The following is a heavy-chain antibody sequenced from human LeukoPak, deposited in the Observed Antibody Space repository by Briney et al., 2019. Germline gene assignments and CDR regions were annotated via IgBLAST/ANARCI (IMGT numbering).Heavy chain of an antibody. J-gene: IGHJ6*02. V-gene: IGHV1-69*04. CDR2: IIPILGIA. CDR3: ARSRDTVTGGLLPRFSGGYYYYGRDV. Sequence: SVKVSCKASGGTFSSYAICWVRQAPGQGHEWMGRIIPILGIANYAQKFQGKVTITADKSRSTAYMELSSLRSEDTDVYDCARSRDTVTGGLLPRFSGGYYYYGRDVWGQGTTVTVSS. CDR1: GGTFSSYA. D-gene: IGHD4-17*01.